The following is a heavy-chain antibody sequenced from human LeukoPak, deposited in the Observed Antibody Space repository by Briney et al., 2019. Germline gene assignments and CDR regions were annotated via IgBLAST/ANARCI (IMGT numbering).Heavy chain of an antibody. Sequence: GGSLRLSCVASGFTFSSYWMHWVRQAPGKGLVWVSRIHSDGTGTGYADSVKGRFTISRDNAKNTLYLQMNSLRAEDTAVYYCARGSSVREDYWGQGTLVTVSS. CDR2: IHSDGTGT. J-gene: IGHJ4*02. CDR3: ARGSSVREDY. D-gene: IGHD3-10*01. CDR1: GFTFSSYW. V-gene: IGHV3-74*01.